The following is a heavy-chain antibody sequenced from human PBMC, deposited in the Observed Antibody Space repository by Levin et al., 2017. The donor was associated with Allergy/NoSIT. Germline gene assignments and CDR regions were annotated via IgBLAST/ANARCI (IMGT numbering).Heavy chain of an antibody. D-gene: IGHD4-11*01. CDR3: ARGNPRPTTPSLVY. CDR2: INHSGST. Sequence: SQTLSLTCAVYGGSFSGYYWSWIRQPPGKGLEWIGEINHSGSTNYNPSLKSRVTISVDTSKNQFSLKLSSVTAADTAVYYCARGNPRPTTPSLVYWGQGTLVTVSS. V-gene: IGHV4-34*01. CDR1: GGSFSGYY. J-gene: IGHJ4*02.